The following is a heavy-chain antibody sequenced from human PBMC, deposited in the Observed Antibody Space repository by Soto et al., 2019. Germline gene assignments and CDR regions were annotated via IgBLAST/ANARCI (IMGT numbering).Heavy chain of an antibody. Sequence: GGSLRLSCAASGFTFSSYAMHWVRQAPGKGLEWVAVISYDGSNKYYADSVKGRFTISRDNSKNTLYLQMNSLRAEDTAVYYCAREDPLYGMDVWGQGTTVTVSS. CDR2: ISYDGSNK. CDR1: GFTFSSYA. J-gene: IGHJ6*02. V-gene: IGHV3-30-3*01. CDR3: AREDPLYGMDV.